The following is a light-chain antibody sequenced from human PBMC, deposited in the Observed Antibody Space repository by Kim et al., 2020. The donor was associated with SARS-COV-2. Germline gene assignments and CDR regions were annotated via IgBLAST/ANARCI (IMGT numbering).Light chain of an antibody. CDR2: GAS. V-gene: IGKV1-12*01. Sequence: ASVGDRVTITCRASQGIRRWLAWYQQKPGKAPQLLIYGASSLQSGVPSRFSGSGSGTDFTLTITSLQPEDFATYYCQQANSFPLTFGGGTKVDIK. J-gene: IGKJ4*01. CDR3: QQANSFPLT. CDR1: QGIRRW.